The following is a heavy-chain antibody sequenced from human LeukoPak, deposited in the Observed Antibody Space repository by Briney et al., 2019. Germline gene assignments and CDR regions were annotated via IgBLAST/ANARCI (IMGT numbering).Heavy chain of an antibody. D-gene: IGHD5-18*01. CDR2: IYYSGST. CDR1: GGSISSSSYY. V-gene: IGHV4-39*01. J-gene: IGHJ4*02. CDR3: ARGQGEWGDTAMEPLDY. Sequence: PSETLSLTCTVSGGSISSSSYYWGWIRQPPGKGLEWIGSIYYSGSTYYNPSLKSRVTISVDTSKNQFSLKLSSVTAADTAVYYCARGQGEWGDTAMEPLDYWGQGTLVTVSS.